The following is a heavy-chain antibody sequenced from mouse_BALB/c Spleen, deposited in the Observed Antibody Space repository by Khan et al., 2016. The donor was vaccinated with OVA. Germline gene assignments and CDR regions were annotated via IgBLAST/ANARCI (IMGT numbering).Heavy chain of an antibody. J-gene: IGHJ4*01. CDR1: GFSLTNYG. CDR2: IWSDGST. CDR3: ARQPYYHYNIMDY. V-gene: IGHV2-6-1*01. Sequence: QVQLKESGPGLVAPSQSLSITCTISGFSLTNYGVHWVRQPPGKGLEWLVVIWSDGSTNYNSALKSRLTITKDNSKSPVFLEMNSLQTDDTAMYFCARQPYYHYNIMDYWGQGTSVTVSS. D-gene: IGHD2-10*01.